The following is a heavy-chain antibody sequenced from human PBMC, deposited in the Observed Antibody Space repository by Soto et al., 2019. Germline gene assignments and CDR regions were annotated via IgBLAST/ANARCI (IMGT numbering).Heavy chain of an antibody. CDR3: AKDLLRGITGTTIDY. D-gene: IGHD1-20*01. V-gene: IGHV3-23*01. J-gene: IGHJ4*02. CDR1: GFTFSSYA. Sequence: GSLRLSCASSGFTFSSYAMSWVRQAPGKGLEWVSAISGSGGSTYYADSVKGRFTISRDNSKNTLYLQMNSLRAEDTAVYYCAKDLLRGITGTTIDYWGQGTLVTVSS. CDR2: ISGSGGST.